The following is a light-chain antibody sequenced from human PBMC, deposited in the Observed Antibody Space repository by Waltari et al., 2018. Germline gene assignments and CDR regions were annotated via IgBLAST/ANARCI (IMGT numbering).Light chain of an antibody. CDR1: QGINNY. V-gene: IGKV1-16*02. CDR3: LQYSSYPLT. Sequence: DIQMTQSPSSLSASVGDRFTITCRASQGINNYLAWFQKKPGKGPKSLIYGASSLQSGVPSKFSGSGSGTDFTLTISSLQPEDFATYYCLQYSSYPLTFGQGTRLEIK. CDR2: GAS. J-gene: IGKJ5*01.